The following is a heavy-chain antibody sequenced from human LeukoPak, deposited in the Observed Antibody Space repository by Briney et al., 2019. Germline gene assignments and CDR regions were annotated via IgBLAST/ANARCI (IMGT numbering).Heavy chain of an antibody. D-gene: IGHD1-26*01. V-gene: IGHV1-2*02. CDR3: ARGGIIVIPPGVYLDP. J-gene: IGHJ5*02. Sequence: ASVKVSCKASGYALTGYYLHWVRQAPGQGLEYMGWINPNTGATNFAQKFQGRVTLTSDTSINAAYMQLTRLRSDDTAVYFCARGGIIVIPPGVYLDPWGQGTLVAVSS. CDR2: INPNTGAT. CDR1: GYALTGYY.